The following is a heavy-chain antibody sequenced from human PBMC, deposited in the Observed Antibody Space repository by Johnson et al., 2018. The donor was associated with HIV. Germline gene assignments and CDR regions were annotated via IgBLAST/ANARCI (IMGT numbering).Heavy chain of an antibody. Sequence: QVQLLESGGGVVQPGRSLRLSCAASGFTFSSYAMHWVRQAPGRGLEWVAVISYDANNKYYADSVKGRFTISRDNSKNTLYLQMNSLTTEDTAMYYCARVPFPRPTSPNYINDAFDIWGQGTKVTVAS. CDR2: ISYDANNK. D-gene: IGHD4-11*01. CDR1: GFTFSSYA. CDR3: ARVPFPRPTSPNYINDAFDI. J-gene: IGHJ3*02. V-gene: IGHV3-30-3*01.